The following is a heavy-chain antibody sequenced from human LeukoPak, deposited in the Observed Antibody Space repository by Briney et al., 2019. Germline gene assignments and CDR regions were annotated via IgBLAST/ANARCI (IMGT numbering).Heavy chain of an antibody. Sequence: GRSLRLSCAASGFTFSSYGMHWVRQAPGKGLEWVAVISYDGSNKYYADSVKGRFTISRDNSKNTLSLQMNSLRAEDTAVYYCAKDEGAAAGTVYWGQGTLVTVSS. CDR2: ISYDGSNK. CDR1: GFTFSSYG. V-gene: IGHV3-30*18. CDR3: AKDEGAAAGTVY. D-gene: IGHD6-13*01. J-gene: IGHJ4*02.